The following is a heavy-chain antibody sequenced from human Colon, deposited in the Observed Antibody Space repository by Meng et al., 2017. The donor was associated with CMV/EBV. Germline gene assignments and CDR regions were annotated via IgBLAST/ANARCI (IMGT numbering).Heavy chain of an antibody. V-gene: IGHV4-39*07. CDR1: GDSISGRSYY. CDR2: IYYTGND. J-gene: IGHJ2*01. CDR3: ARMALHWYFDL. Sequence: QLQEPGPGLGKPSETLSLTCTVSGDSISGRSYYWGWIRQPPGKGLEWIASIYYTGNDYHNPSLKSRVTISIDTSNNQFSLRLTSVTAADTAVYYCARMALHWYFDLWGRGTLVTVSS. D-gene: IGHD5-24*01.